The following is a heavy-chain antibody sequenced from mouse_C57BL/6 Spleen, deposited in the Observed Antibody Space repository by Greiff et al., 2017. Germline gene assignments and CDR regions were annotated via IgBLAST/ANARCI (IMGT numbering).Heavy chain of an antibody. CDR3: ARLGGNYEALDY. J-gene: IGHJ4*01. D-gene: IGHD2-1*01. V-gene: IGHV1-39*01. CDR1: GYSFTDYN. CDR2: INPNYGTT. Sequence: VQLKESGPELVKPGASVKISCKASGYSFTDYNMNWVKQSNGKSLEWIGVINPNYGTTSNNQKFKGKATLTVDQSSSTAYMQLNRLTSEDSAVYYCARLGGNYEALDYWGQGTSVTVSS.